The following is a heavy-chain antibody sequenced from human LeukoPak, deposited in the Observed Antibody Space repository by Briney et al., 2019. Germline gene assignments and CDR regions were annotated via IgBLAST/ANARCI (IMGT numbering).Heavy chain of an antibody. CDR2: IWYDGSNK. V-gene: IGHV3-33*01. Sequence: PGGSLRLSCAVSGFTFSSYGMHWVRQAPGKGLEWVAVIWYDGSNKYYADSVKGRFTISRDNSKNTLYLQMNSLRAEDTAVYCCAREGVLLNEDAPYYFDYWGQGTLVTVSS. CDR3: AREGVLLNEDAPYYFDY. CDR1: GFTFSSYG. J-gene: IGHJ4*02. D-gene: IGHD3-10*01.